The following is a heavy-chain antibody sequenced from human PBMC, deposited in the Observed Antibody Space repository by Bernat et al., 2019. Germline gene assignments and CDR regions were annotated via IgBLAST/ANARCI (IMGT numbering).Heavy chain of an antibody. CDR1: GFTFSNYA. D-gene: IGHD6-19*01. J-gene: IGHJ4*02. CDR2: ITGSGGST. CDR3: AKDRSSGWTYFDY. Sequence: EVQLVESGGGLVQPGGSLRLSCVASGFTFSNYAMCWVRQAPGKGLECVSGITGSGGSTYYADSVKGRFTISRDNSKSTLYLQMNSLRAEDTAVYYCAKDRSSGWTYFDYWGQRTLVTVSA. V-gene: IGHV3-23*04.